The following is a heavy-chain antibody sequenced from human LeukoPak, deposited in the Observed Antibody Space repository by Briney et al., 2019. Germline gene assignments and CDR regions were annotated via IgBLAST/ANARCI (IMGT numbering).Heavy chain of an antibody. V-gene: IGHV3-21*01. CDR3: ARTYYYDSSGYYDY. D-gene: IGHD3-22*01. Sequence: GGSLRLSCAASGFTFSSYSMNWVRQAPGKGLEWVSSISRSSSYIYYADSVKGRFTISRDNAKNSLYLQMNSLRAEDTAVYYCARTYYYDSSGYYDYWGQGTLATVSS. CDR1: GFTFSSYS. J-gene: IGHJ4*02. CDR2: ISRSSSYI.